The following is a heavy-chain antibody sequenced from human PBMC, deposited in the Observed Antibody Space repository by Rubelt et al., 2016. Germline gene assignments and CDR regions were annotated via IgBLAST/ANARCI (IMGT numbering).Heavy chain of an antibody. J-gene: IGHJ3*02. D-gene: IGHD6-13*01. Sequence: EVQLVESGGGLVQPGGSLRLSCAASGFTFSSYWMSWVRQAPGKGLERVANIKQDGREKYYVDSVKGLFTISRDNAKNSLYLQMNSLRAEDTAVYYCARDLGSDSSSFGAFVIWGQGTMVTVSS. V-gene: IGHV3-7*03. CDR2: IKQDGREK. CDR3: ARDLGSDSSSFGAFVI. CDR1: GFTFSSYW.